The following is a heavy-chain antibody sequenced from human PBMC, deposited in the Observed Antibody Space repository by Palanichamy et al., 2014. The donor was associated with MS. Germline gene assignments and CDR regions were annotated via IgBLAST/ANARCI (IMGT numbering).Heavy chain of an antibody. CDR1: GFTFSSYA. CDR3: VKGLAGFSPFDY. J-gene: IGHJ4*02. D-gene: IGHD3-10*01. V-gene: IGHV3-64D*06. Sequence: EVQLVESGGGLVQPGGSLRLSCSASGFTFSSYALHWVRQAPGKGLEYVSGISSNGGSTYYADSVKGRFSISRDNSKNTLYLQMSSLRAEDTAVYYCVKGLAGFSPFDYWGQGTLVTVPS. CDR2: ISSNGGST.